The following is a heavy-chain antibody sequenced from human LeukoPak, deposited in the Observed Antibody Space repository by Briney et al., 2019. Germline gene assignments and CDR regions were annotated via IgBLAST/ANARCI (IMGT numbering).Heavy chain of an antibody. CDR3: ARINYGGPLDY. V-gene: IGHV3-7*01. D-gene: IGHD4-23*01. J-gene: IGHJ4*02. Sequence: GGSLRLSCVASGFTFSSYLMTWARQGPGKGLESVATINLDGSGKYYLDSVRGRFTISRDNAKDSMYLQMNSLRAEDTAVYYCARINYGGPLDYWGPGTLVTVSS. CDR2: INLDGSGK. CDR1: GFTFSSYL.